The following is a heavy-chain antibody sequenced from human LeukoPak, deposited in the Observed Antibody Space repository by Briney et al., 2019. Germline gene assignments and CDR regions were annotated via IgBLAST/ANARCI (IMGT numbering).Heavy chain of an antibody. J-gene: IGHJ4*02. D-gene: IGHD3-22*01. Sequence: GGSLRLSCAASGFTFDDYAMHWVRQAPGKGLEWVSGIGWNSGGIVYADSVKGRFTISRDNAKNSLYLQMNSLRAEDTAVYYCARAGMGYDSSGYYPDYWGQGTLVTVSS. CDR3: ARAGMGYDSSGYYPDY. CDR1: GFTFDDYA. V-gene: IGHV3-9*01. CDR2: IGWNSGGI.